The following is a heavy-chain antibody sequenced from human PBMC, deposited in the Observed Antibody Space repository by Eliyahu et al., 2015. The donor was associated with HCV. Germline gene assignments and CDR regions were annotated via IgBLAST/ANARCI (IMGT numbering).Heavy chain of an antibody. J-gene: IGHJ4*02. Sequence: EVRLVESGGGSVRPGGSLRLSCAASGFTVTDHWMHWVRQAPGKGLVWVSRINGAGTTISYADSVKGRFTISRDNAKNTLYLHMNSLRVEDTAVYYCTRHLDYWGQGTLVTVSS. CDR1: GFTVTDHW. V-gene: IGHV3-74*01. CDR2: INGAGTTI. CDR3: TRHLDY.